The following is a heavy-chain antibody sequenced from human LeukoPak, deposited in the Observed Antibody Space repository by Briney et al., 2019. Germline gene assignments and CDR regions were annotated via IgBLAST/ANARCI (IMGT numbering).Heavy chain of an antibody. J-gene: IGHJ6*03. Sequence: GGSLRLSCAASGFTLSSYEMNWVRQAPGKGLEWVSYISSSGSTIYYADSVKGRFTISRDNAKNSLYLQMNSLRAEDTAVYYCARAYSERYGLGYYYMDVWGKGTTVTISS. D-gene: IGHD1-26*01. V-gene: IGHV3-48*03. CDR1: GFTLSSYE. CDR3: ARAYSERYGLGYYYMDV. CDR2: ISSSGSTI.